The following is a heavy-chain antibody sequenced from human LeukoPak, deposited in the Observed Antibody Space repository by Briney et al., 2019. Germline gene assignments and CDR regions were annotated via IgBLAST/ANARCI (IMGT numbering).Heavy chain of an antibody. CDR1: GFTSSSYA. CDR3: ATAMVRELDY. V-gene: IGHV3-30-3*01. Sequence: PGGSLRPSCAASGFTSSSYAMHSVRQAPGQGLEWVAVISYDGSNKYYADSVKGRFTISRDNSKNTLYLQMNSLRAEDTAVYYCATAMVRELDYWGQGTPVTVSS. J-gene: IGHJ4*02. CDR2: ISYDGSNK. D-gene: IGHD3-10*01.